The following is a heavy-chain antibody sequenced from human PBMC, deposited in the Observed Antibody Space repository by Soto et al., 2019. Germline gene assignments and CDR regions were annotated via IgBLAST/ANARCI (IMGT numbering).Heavy chain of an antibody. V-gene: IGHV4-59*08. CDR2: IYYSGST. Sequence: QVQLLESGPGLVKTSETLSLTCSVSGGSIGSYYWSWIRQPPGKGLEWIGYIYYSGSTNYNPSLKSRVTISVDTSKNQFSLKLSSVTAADTAVYYCARGGWRQIDYWGQGTLVTVSS. CDR1: GGSIGSYY. CDR3: ARGGWRQIDY. D-gene: IGHD3-3*01. J-gene: IGHJ4*02.